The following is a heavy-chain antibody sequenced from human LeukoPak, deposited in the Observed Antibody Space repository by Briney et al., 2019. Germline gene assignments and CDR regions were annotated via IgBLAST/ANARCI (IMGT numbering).Heavy chain of an antibody. V-gene: IGHV1-8*01. Sequence: ASVKVSCKASGYTFTSYDINWLRQATGQGLEWMGWMNPNSGNTGYAQKFQGSVTMTRNTSISTAYMELSSLRSEDTAVYYCARATIFGVVIIVGFDYWGQGTLVTVSS. CDR1: GYTFTSYD. J-gene: IGHJ4*02. D-gene: IGHD3-3*01. CDR3: ARATIFGVVIIVGFDY. CDR2: MNPNSGNT.